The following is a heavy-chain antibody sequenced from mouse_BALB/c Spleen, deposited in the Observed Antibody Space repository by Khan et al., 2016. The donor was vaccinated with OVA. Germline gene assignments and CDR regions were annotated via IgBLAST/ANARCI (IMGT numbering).Heavy chain of an antibody. V-gene: IGHV2-9*02. CDR1: GFSLTSYA. Sequence: QVQLKESGPGLVAPSQSLSITCTVTGFSLTSYAIHWIRQPPGKGLEWLGIIWAGGSTNYNSALMSRLSISKYNSKSQVFLKMNSLQTHDTAMYYCARNREPDYFDYWGQGTTLTVSS. CDR2: IWAGGST. CDR3: ARNREPDYFDY. J-gene: IGHJ2*01.